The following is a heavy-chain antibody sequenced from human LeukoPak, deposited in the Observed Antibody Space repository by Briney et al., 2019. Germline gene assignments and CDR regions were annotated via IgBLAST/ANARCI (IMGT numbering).Heavy chain of an antibody. CDR2: INHSGST. Sequence: PSETLSLTCTVSGYSISSDYYWSWIRQPPGKGLGWIGEINHSGSTNYNPSLKSRVTISVDTSENQFSLKLSSVTAADTAVYYCARAKASSSGSPRSKRANYYYYMDVWGKGTTVTVSS. V-gene: IGHV4-38-2*02. J-gene: IGHJ6*03. CDR1: GYSISSDYY. D-gene: IGHD6-19*01. CDR3: ARAKASSSGSPRSKRANYYYYMDV.